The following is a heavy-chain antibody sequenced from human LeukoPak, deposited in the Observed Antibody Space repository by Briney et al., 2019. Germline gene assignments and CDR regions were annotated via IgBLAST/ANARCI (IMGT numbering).Heavy chain of an antibody. J-gene: IGHJ4*02. CDR2: INSDGGST. CDR3: ARVSKYQLSFDY. CDR1: GFTFSSYW. V-gene: IGHV3-74*01. D-gene: IGHD2-2*01. Sequence: GGSLRLPCAASGFTFSSYWMHWVRQAPGKELVWVSRINSDGGSTSYADSVKGRFTISRDNAKNTLYLQMNSLRAEDTAVYYCARVSKYQLSFDYWGQGTLVTVSS.